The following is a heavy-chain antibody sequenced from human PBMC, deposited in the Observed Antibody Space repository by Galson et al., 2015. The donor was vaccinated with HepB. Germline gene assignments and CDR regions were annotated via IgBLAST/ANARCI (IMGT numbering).Heavy chain of an antibody. CDR2: IIPILGIA. V-gene: IGHV1-69*04. CDR3: ARDPSSSSSLYYYYYGMDV. CDR1: GGTFSSYT. J-gene: IGHJ6*02. Sequence: SVKVSCKASGGTFSSYTISWVRQAPGQGLEWMGRIIPILGIANYAQKFQGRVTITAGKSTSTAYMELISLRSEDTAVYYCARDPSSSSSLYYYYYGMDVWGQGTTVTVSS. D-gene: IGHD6-6*01.